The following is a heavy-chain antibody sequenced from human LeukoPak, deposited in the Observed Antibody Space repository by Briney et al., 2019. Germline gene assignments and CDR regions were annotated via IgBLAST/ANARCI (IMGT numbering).Heavy chain of an antibody. V-gene: IGHV3-23*01. CDR3: AKDSSSSWSVKNFDY. CDR1: GFTFSSYA. Sequence: HSGGSLRLSCAASGFTFSSYAMSWVRQAPGKGLEWVSAISGSGGSTYYADSVKGRFTISRDNSKNTLYLQMNSLRAEDTAVYYCAKDSSSSWSVKNFDYWGQGTLVTVSS. D-gene: IGHD6-13*01. CDR2: ISGSGGST. J-gene: IGHJ4*02.